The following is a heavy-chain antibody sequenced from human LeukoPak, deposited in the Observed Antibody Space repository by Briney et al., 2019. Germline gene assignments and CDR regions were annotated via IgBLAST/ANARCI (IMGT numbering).Heavy chain of an antibody. V-gene: IGHV4-4*07. Sequence: PSETLSLTCTGSGGSISSYHWSWLRQPAGQGLEWIGRIYTSGSTNYNPSLKSLVTMSVDTSKNQFSLKLSSVTAADTAVYYCARINSGYYDAFDIWGQGTMVTVSS. CDR2: IYTSGST. CDR3: ARINSGYYDAFDI. D-gene: IGHD3-22*01. CDR1: GGSISSYH. J-gene: IGHJ3*02.